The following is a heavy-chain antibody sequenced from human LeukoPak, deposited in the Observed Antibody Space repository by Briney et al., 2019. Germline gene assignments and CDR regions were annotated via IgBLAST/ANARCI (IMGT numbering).Heavy chain of an antibody. V-gene: IGHV1-2*02. CDR3: ARGATVTTLWSWFDP. CDR1: GYTFTGYY. D-gene: IGHD4-17*01. J-gene: IGHJ5*02. Sequence: ASVKVSCKASGYTFTGYYMQWVRQAPGQGLEWMGWINPNSGGTNYAQMFQGRVTMTRDTSIRTAYMELSRLRSEDTAVYYCARGATVTTLWSWFDPWGQGTLVTVSS. CDR2: INPNSGGT.